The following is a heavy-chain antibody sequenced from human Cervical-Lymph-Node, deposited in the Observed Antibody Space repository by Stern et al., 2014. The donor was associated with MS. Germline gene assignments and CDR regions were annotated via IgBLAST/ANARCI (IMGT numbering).Heavy chain of an antibody. D-gene: IGHD3-3*01. CDR2: FDPDDGSK. CDR3: ATDRDDFRRGYSAPTKGYGLDV. CDR1: GYTLPDFS. J-gene: IGHJ6*02. Sequence: QVQLVQSGAEVKKPGASVKVSCKVSGYTLPDFSMHWVRPAPGHGLEWLGGFDPDDGSKIYAPQFPGTVTMTEDESTDTAYMELSSLRSEDTAVYYCATDRDDFRRGYSAPTKGYGLDVWGQGTTVTVTS. V-gene: IGHV1-24*01.